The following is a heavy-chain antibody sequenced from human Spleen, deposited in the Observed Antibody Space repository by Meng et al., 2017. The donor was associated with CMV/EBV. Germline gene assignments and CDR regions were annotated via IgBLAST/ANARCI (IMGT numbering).Heavy chain of an antibody. Sequence: ADSKLTLSDYYMSWIRQAPGKGLEWVSYISSGGFTIYYADSVKGRFTISRDNAKNSVYLQMNSLSAEDTAVYYCASNGGLAGRLLYYWGRGTLVTVSS. J-gene: IGHJ4*02. CDR2: ISSGGFTI. D-gene: IGHD2-15*01. V-gene: IGHV3-11*04. CDR1: KLTLSDYY. CDR3: ASNGGLAGRLLYY.